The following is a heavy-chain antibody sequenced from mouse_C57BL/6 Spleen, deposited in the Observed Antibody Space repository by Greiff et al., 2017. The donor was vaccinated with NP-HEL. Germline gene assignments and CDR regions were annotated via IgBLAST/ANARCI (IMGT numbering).Heavy chain of an antibody. CDR3: TTGQLRLLAWFAY. CDR1: GFNIKDDY. J-gene: IGHJ3*01. Sequence: VQLKQSGAELVRPGASVKLSCTASGFNIKDDYMHWVKQRPEQGLEWIGWIDPENGDTEYASKFQGKATITADTSSNTAYLQLSSLTSEDTAVYYCTTGQLRLLAWFAYWGQGTLVTVSA. CDR2: IDPENGDT. V-gene: IGHV14-4*01. D-gene: IGHD3-2*02.